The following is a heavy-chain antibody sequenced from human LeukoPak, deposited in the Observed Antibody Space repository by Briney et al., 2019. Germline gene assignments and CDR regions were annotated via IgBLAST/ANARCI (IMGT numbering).Heavy chain of an antibody. CDR3: AHGIVRGRSPPFDY. J-gene: IGHJ4*02. V-gene: IGHV2-5*02. CDR1: GFSLSTPGVG. D-gene: IGHD3-10*01. CDR2: IYWDDDK. Sequence: VSGPTLVNPSQTLTLTCTFSGFSLSTPGVGVGWIRQPPGKALEWLPLIYWDDDKRYSPPLQSRLPHTNDTSHTQVDLPLTHLHPEDTAAYSCAHGIVRGRSPPFDYWGQGTLVTVSS.